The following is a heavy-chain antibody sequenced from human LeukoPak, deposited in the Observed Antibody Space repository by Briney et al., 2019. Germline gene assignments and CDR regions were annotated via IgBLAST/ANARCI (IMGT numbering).Heavy chain of an antibody. CDR1: GGPFSGYY. CDR2: INHSGRT. D-gene: IGHD5-18*01. V-gene: IGHV4-34*01. Sequence: SETLSLTCAVYGGPFSGYYWSWIRQPPGKGLEWIGEINHSGRTNYNPSLKSRVTISVDTSKNQFSLKLSSVTAADTAVCYCARGRGYNAFDIWGQGTMVTVSS. J-gene: IGHJ3*02. CDR3: ARGRGYNAFDI.